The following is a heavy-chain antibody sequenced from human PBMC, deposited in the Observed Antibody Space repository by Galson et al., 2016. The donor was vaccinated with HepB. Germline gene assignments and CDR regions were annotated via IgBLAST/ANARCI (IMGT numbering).Heavy chain of an antibody. CDR1: GVTFSSDG. D-gene: IGHD5-18*01. CDR3: AKGYGLWDY. V-gene: IGHV3-30*18. J-gene: IGHJ4*02. Sequence: SLRLSCAASGVTFSSDGMHWVRQAPGRGLEWVQFISDDGSNKRYADSVKGRFTISWDNSKDTLYLQANSLRAEDTAVNYCAKGYGLWDYRGQGTLITVSS. CDR2: ISDDGSNK.